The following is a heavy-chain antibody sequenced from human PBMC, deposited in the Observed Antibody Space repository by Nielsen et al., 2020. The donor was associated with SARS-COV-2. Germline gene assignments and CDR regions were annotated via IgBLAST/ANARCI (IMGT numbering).Heavy chain of an antibody. CDR3: ARDMGEPPTNRWYFDL. CDR2: ISGSGRHI. J-gene: IGHJ2*01. Sequence: GGSLRLSCAASGFTFGSYGMIWVRQAPGKGREWVSSISGSGRHIYYADSVKGRFTVSRDNSKNSLHLQMNSLRVEDTAFYYCARDMGEPPTNRWYFDLWGRGTLVTVSS. CDR1: GFTFGSYG. V-gene: IGHV3-21*01. D-gene: IGHD1-1*01.